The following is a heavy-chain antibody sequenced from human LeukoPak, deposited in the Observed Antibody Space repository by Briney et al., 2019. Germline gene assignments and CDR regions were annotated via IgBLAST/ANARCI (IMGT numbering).Heavy chain of an antibody. CDR1: GLNFGESA. CDR3: AKESGKFDY. V-gene: IGHV3-43*02. CDR2: ISADGGSA. Sequence: GGSLRLSCVASGLNFGESAMHWVRQAPGKGLEWVSLISADGGSAFSADSVKGRFSISRDNSKNSLYLQMDSRRSEDTAMYYCAKESGKFDYWGQGTLVVVSS. J-gene: IGHJ4*02.